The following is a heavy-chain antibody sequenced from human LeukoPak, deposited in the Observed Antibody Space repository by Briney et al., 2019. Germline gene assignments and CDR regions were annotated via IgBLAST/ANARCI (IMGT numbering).Heavy chain of an antibody. CDR2: ISGSGGST. CDR1: GFTFGDYA. CDR3: AKDAKRNYDFWDRFDY. D-gene: IGHD3-3*01. J-gene: IGHJ4*02. V-gene: IGHV3-23*01. Sequence: PGGSLRLSCTASGFTFGDYAMSWVRQAPGKGLEWVSAISGSGGSTYYADSVKGRFTISRDNSKNTLYLQTNSLRAEDTALYYCAKDAKRNYDFWDRFDYWGQGTLVTVSS.